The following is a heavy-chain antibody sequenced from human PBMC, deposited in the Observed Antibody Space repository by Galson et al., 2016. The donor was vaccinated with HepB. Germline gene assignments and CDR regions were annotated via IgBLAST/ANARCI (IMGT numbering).Heavy chain of an antibody. CDR2: ISYTGTT. D-gene: IGHD3-16*01. CDR3: AVVLWGYYFDY. J-gene: IGHJ4*02. CDR1: GGAINSAYH. V-gene: IGHV4-31*03. Sequence: TLSLTCSDSGGAINSAYHWSWIRQHPGKGLEWIGYISYTGTTNYKSSLKSRIFMSIDTSKNQFSLRLSSVTAADTAVYYCAVVLWGYYFDYWGQGTLVTVSS.